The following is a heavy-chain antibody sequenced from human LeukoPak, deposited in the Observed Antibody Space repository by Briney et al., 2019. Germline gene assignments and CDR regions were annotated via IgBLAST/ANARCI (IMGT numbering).Heavy chain of an antibody. V-gene: IGHV4-4*02. D-gene: IGHD6-13*01. CDR3: ARLQQLVHLRGGYYYYGMDV. Sequence: PSGTLSLTCAVSGGSIRSSLWWTWVRQPPGKGLEWIGEIYQSGTTNYNPSLKSRVTISLDKSNNQFFLDLTSVTAADAAVYYRARLQQLVHLRGGYYYYGMDVSGQGTTVTLS. CDR2: IYQSGTT. J-gene: IGHJ6*02. CDR1: GGSIRSSLW.